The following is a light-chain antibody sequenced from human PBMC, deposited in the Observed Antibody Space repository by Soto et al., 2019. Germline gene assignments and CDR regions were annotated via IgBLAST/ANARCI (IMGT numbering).Light chain of an antibody. CDR3: HQLNTYPIT. CDR1: QGISSY. CDR2: GAS. Sequence: IQLTQSPSSLSASVGDRVTITCRASQGISSYLAWYQQKPGKAPKLLIYGASTLEGGVPFRFSGSGSGTDFTLIISSVQPEDFATYYCHQLNTYPITFGQGTRLAIK. V-gene: IGKV1-9*01. J-gene: IGKJ5*01.